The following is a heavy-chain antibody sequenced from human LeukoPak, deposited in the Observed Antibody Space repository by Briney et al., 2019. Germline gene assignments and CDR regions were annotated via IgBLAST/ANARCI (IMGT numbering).Heavy chain of an antibody. D-gene: IGHD1-7*01. CDR3: ARPLDHRYNWNYLESV. CDR2: ISYDGSNK. CDR1: GFTFSSYA. Sequence: GGSLRLSCAASGFTFSSYAMHWVRQAPGKGLEWVAVISYDGSNKYYADSVKGRFTISRDNSKNTLYLQMNSLRAEDTAVYYCARPLDHRYNWNYLESVWGQGTLVTVSS. V-gene: IGHV3-30-3*01. J-gene: IGHJ4*02.